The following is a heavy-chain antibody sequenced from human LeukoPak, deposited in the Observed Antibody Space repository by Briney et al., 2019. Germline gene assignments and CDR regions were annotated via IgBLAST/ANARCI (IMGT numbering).Heavy chain of an antibody. CDR2: ISHSGDST. V-gene: IGHV3-23*01. CDR1: GFALNTYA. D-gene: IGHD6-13*01. CDR3: AKPGGSSWAKINFDY. Sequence: QAGGSLRLSCAASGFALNTYAMSWVRQAPGKGLEWVSAISHSGDSTYYADSLKGRFTISRDNSKNTLYLQMNSLRAEDTAVYYCAKPGGSSWAKINFDYWGQGTLVTVSS. J-gene: IGHJ4*02.